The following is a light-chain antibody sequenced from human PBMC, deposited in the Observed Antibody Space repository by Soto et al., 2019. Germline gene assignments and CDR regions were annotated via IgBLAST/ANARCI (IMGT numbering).Light chain of an antibody. J-gene: IGKJ1*01. Sequence: DIQMTQSPSSLSASVGDRVSITCRASQSISTWVAWYQQRPGKAPKLLIYDASSLESGVPSRFSGSGSGTGFTLTISSLQPDDFATYYCQQYNTYSTWTFGQGTKVDIK. CDR2: DAS. V-gene: IGKV1-5*01. CDR3: QQYNTYSTWT. CDR1: QSISTW.